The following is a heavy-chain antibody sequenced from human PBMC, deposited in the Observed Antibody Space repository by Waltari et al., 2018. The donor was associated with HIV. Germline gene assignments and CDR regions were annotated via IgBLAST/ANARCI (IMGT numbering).Heavy chain of an antibody. CDR2: IYYSWNT. CDR1: GGSISSSSYY. D-gene: IGHD6-13*01. J-gene: IGHJ6*02. V-gene: IGHV4-39*01. Sequence: QLQLQESGPGLVKPSETLSLTCTVSGGSISSSSYYWGWIRQPPGKGLEWIGGIYYSWNTCYNPSLKSRVTRSVETSKNQFSLKLSSVTAADTAVYYCARRIAAAGPPPYGMDVWGQGTTVTVSS. CDR3: ARRIAAAGPPPYGMDV.